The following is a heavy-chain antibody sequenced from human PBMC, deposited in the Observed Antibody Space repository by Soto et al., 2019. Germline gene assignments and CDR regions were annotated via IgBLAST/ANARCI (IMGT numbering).Heavy chain of an antibody. V-gene: IGHV3-33*01. D-gene: IGHD3-9*01. CDR1: GFTFSSYG. CDR3: ARDHYDILTGTNYYGMDV. J-gene: IGHJ6*02. CDR2: IWYDGSNK. Sequence: QVQLVESGGGVVQPGRSLRLSCAASGFTFSSYGMHWVRQAPGKGLEWVAVIWYDGSNKYYADSVKGRFTISRDNSKTTLYMQMNSLRAEDTAVYYCARDHYDILTGTNYYGMDVWGQGTTVTVSS.